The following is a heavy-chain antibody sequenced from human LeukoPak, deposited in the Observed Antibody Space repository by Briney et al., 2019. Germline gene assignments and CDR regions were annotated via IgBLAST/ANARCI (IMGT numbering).Heavy chain of an antibody. CDR3: TTEVLGFLEWLLVDY. D-gene: IGHD3-3*01. CDR1: GGSFSGYY. Sequence: PSETLSLTCAVYGGSFSGYYWSWIRQPPGKGLEWVGRIKSKTDGGTTDYAAPVKGRFTISRDDSKNTLYLQMNSLKTEDTAVYYCTTEVLGFLEWLLVDYWGQGTLVTVSS. J-gene: IGHJ4*02. V-gene: IGHV3-15*01. CDR2: IKSKTDGGTT.